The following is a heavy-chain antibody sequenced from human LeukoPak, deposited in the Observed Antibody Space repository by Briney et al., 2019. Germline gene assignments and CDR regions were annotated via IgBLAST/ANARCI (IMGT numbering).Heavy chain of an antibody. D-gene: IGHD6-19*01. V-gene: IGHV3-7*05. CDR3: ARDVSSGWASFDY. CDR1: GFTFSTYL. J-gene: IGHJ4*02. CDR2: IKQDGTEK. Sequence: GGSLRLSCEASGFTFSTYLMNWVRQAPGKGLEWVANIKQDGTEKYYVDSVKGRFTISRDNTKNSLYLQMNSLRAEDTAVYFCARDVSSGWASFDYWGQGTLVTVSS.